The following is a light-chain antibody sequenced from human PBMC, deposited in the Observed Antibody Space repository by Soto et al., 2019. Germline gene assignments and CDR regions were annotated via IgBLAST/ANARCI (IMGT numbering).Light chain of an antibody. CDR1: QSIGNY. J-gene: IGKJ1*01. V-gene: IGKV1-5*03. CDR2: KAS. CDR3: QHYNSYSEA. Sequence: DIQMTQSPSTLSASVGARVTITFRASQSIGNYLNWYQQKTGKAPKLLIYKASTLKSGVPSRFSGSGSGTEFTLTISSLQPDDFAPYYCQHYNSYSEAFGQGTKVDNK.